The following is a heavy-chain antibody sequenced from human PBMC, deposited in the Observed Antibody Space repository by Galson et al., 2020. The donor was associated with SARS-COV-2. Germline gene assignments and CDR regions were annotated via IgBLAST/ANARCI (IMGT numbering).Heavy chain of an antibody. CDR3: AREKAPGTFPYCDY. Sequence: AGGSLRLSCAASGFSFTSHSMKWVRQAPGKGLEWVASISSSTNYIYYADSVRGRFTVSRDNAMNSLSLQMNSLRAEDTAVYYCAREKAPGTFPYCDYWGRGTLVTVSS. D-gene: IGHD6-13*01. J-gene: IGHJ4*02. CDR1: GFSFTSHS. CDR2: ISSSTNYI. V-gene: IGHV3-21*06.